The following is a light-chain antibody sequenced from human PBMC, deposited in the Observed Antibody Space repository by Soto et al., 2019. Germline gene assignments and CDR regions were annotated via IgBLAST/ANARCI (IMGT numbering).Light chain of an antibody. CDR1: GSDLVGYNY. CDR3: SSFTISRNTVI. V-gene: IGLV2-14*01. CDR2: DVS. J-gene: IGLJ2*01. Sequence: QSALPQPASGSGFPGHWITISCTGTGSDLVGYNYVSWYQYHPGKAPKLMIYDVSNRPSGISNRFSGSKSGNTASLTISGLQAEDEADYYCSSFTISRNTVIFGGGTQLTVL.